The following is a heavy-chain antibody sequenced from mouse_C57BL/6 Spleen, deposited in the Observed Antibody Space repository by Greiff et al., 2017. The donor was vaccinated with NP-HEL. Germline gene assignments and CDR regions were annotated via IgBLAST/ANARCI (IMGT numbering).Heavy chain of an antibody. Sequence: EVQLQQSGGGLVKPGGSLKLSCAASGFTFSSYAMSWVRQTPEKRLEWVATISDGGSYTYYPDNVKGRFTISRDNAKNNLYLQMSHLKSEDTAMYYCARDSIPFYWGQGTLVTVSA. CDR1: GFTFSSYA. V-gene: IGHV5-4*01. CDR2: ISDGGSYT. CDR3: ARDSIPFY. J-gene: IGHJ3*01.